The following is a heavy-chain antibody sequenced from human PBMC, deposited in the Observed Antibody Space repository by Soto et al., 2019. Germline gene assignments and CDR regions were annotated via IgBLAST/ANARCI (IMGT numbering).Heavy chain of an antibody. CDR2: IIPIFGTA. D-gene: IGHD3-10*01. CDR1: GGTFSSYA. J-gene: IGHJ6*02. Sequence: SVKVSFKASGGTFSSYAISWVRQAPGQGLEWMGGIIPIFGTANYARKFQGRVTITADKSTSTAYMELSSLRSEDTAVYYCARDHYYGSGRNYYGMDVWGQ. CDR3: ARDHYYGSGRNYYGMDV. V-gene: IGHV1-69*06.